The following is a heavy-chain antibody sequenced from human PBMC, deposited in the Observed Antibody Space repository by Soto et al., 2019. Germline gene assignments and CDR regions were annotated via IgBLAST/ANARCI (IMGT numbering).Heavy chain of an antibody. CDR1: GGSVSNSNYY. CDR2: VYYRGRS. Sequence: KSSETLSLTXTVSGGSVSNSNYYWGWIRQSPGKGLEWIGSVYYRGRSYSKSSVKSRVTISVDTSKNQFSLNLNSVTASDTAVYYCVSQRTSVLTQAYFDYWGPGALVTVSS. D-gene: IGHD2-8*01. CDR3: VSQRTSVLTQAYFDY. V-gene: IGHV4-39*01. J-gene: IGHJ4*02.